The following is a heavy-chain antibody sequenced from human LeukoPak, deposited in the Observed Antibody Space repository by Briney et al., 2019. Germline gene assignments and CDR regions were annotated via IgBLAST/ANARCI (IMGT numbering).Heavy chain of an antibody. CDR1: GGSISSYY. V-gene: IGHV4-59*01. Sequence: SETLSLTCTGSGGSISSYYWSWIRQPPGKGLEWIGYIYYSGSTNYNPSLKSRVTISVDTSKNQFSLKLSSVTAADTAVYYCARGVLVYDLNWYFDLWGRGTLVTVSS. CDR2: IYYSGST. CDR3: ARGVLVYDLNWYFDL. J-gene: IGHJ2*01. D-gene: IGHD3-3*01.